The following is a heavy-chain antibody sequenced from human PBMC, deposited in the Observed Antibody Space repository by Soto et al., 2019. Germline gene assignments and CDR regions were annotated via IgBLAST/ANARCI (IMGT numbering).Heavy chain of an antibody. J-gene: IGHJ6*02. CDR2: IYHSGST. CDR3: ARLQSATSYGMDV. CDR1: GGSISSGGYS. D-gene: IGHD2-2*01. V-gene: IGHV4-30-2*01. Sequence: SETLSLTCAVSGGSISSGGYSWSWIRQPPGKGLEWIGYIYHSGSTYYNPSLKSRVTMSVDRSKNQFSLKLRSVTAAATAVYYCARLQSATSYGMDVWGQGTTVTDSS.